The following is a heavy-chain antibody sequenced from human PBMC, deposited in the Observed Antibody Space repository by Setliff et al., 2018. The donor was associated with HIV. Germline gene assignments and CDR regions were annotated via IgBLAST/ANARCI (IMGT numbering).Heavy chain of an antibody. CDR1: SSISSGGYY. CDR3: SVIDY. J-gene: IGHJ4*02. Sequence: PSETLSLTCSVSSSISSGGYYWTWIRQPAGKRLEWIGRINYGGASPPNYNPSLKSRVTISVDTSKNQFSLKLSSVTAADTAVYYCSVIDYWGQGTLVTVSS. V-gene: IGHV4-61*02. CDR2: INYGGASPP.